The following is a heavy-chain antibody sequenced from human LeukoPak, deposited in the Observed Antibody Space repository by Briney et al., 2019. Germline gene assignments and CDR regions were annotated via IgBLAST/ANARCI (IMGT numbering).Heavy chain of an antibody. D-gene: IGHD3-22*01. CDR3: ASGYYDSSGYYNHASYYGMDV. CDR1: GGTFSSYA. CDR2: IIPILGIA. J-gene: IGHJ6*02. Sequence: SVKVSCKASGGTFSSYAISWVRQAPGQGLEWMGRIIPILGIANYAQKFQGRVTITADKSTSTAYMELSSLRSEDTAVYYRASGYYDSSGYYNHASYYGMDVWGQGTTVTVSS. V-gene: IGHV1-69*04.